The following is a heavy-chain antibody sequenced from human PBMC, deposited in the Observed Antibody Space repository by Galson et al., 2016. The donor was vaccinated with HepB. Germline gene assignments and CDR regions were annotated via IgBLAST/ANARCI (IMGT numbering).Heavy chain of an antibody. CDR2: ISTSANSM. CDR1: GFTFSDYH. D-gene: IGHD4-11*01. J-gene: IGHJ3*01. CDR3: ASDLPDDSSVYFDVFDL. V-gene: IGHV3-11*01. Sequence: SLRLSCAASGFTFSDYHMNWVRQAPGKGLEWISYISTSANSMPYADSVRGRFSISRDNAKKSLYLQMTNLRAEDTAVYYCASDLPDDSSVYFDVFDLWGQGTMVTVSS.